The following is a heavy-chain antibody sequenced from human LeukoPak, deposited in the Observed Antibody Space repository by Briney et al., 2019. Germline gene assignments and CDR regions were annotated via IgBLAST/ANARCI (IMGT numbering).Heavy chain of an antibody. Sequence: ASVKVSCKASGYTFTSYAMNWARQAPGQGLEWMGWINTNTGNPTYAQGFTGRFVFSLDTSVSTAYLQISSLKAEDTAVYYCARSECGGDCSLVDYWGQGTLVTVSS. CDR3: ARSECGGDCSLVDY. CDR2: INTNTGNP. D-gene: IGHD2-21*02. CDR1: GYTFTSYA. J-gene: IGHJ4*02. V-gene: IGHV7-4-1*02.